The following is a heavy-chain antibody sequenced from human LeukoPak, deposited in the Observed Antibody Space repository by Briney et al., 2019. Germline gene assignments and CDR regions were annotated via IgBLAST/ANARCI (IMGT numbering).Heavy chain of an antibody. J-gene: IGHJ6*02. CDR1: GFTFDVYA. CDR3: AKGLVSYTYYYYGMDV. V-gene: IGHV3-9*01. Sequence: GGSLRLSCAASGFTFDVYAMHWVRQAPGKGLGWVSGISWNSGSIGYADSVKGRFTISRDNAKKSLYLQMNSLRAEDTALYYCAKGLVSYTYYYYGMDVWGQGTTVTVSS. D-gene: IGHD3-16*02. CDR2: ISWNSGSI.